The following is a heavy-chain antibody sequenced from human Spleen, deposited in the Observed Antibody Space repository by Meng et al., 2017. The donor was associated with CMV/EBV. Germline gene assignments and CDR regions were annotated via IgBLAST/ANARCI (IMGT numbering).Heavy chain of an antibody. CDR1: GFSLSTSGVG. Sequence: CTFSGFSLSTSGVGVGWIRQPPGKALEWLALIYWDDDKRYSSSLKSRLTITKDTSKNQVVLTMTNMDPVDTATYYCAHNSDMTLGDYWGQGTLVTVSS. D-gene: IGHD2-21*01. CDR3: AHNSDMTLGDY. J-gene: IGHJ4*02. CDR2: IYWDDDK. V-gene: IGHV2-5*02.